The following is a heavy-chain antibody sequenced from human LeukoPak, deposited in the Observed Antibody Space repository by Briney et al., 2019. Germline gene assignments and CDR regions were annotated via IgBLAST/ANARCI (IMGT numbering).Heavy chain of an antibody. CDR3: ARHITVAGSRRYYYGMDV. Sequence: SETLSLTCTVSGGSITSSSYVWGWIRQPPGKGLEWIGSIYYSGSTYSHPSLKSRLTISVDTSKNQVSLKLNSLTAADTAVYYCARHITVAGSRRYYYGMDVWGQGTTVTVSS. D-gene: IGHD6-19*01. V-gene: IGHV4-39*01. CDR1: GGSITSSSYV. CDR2: IYYSGST. J-gene: IGHJ6*02.